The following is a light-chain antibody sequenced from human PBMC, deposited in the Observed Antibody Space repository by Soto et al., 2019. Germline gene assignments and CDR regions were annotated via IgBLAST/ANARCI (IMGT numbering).Light chain of an antibody. CDR2: EVS. V-gene: IGLV2-14*01. CDR3: SSYTSTSSYV. Sequence: QSVLTQPASVSGSLGQSITISCTGTSSDIGGYKYVSWYQQHPGKAPKLIIFEVSNRPSGVSDRFSGSNSGNTASLTISGLQAEDEADYYCSSYTSTSSYVFATGTKVT. CDR1: SSDIGGYKY. J-gene: IGLJ1*01.